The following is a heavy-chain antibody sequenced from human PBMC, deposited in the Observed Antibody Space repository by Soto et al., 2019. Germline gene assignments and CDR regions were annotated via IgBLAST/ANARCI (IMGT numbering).Heavy chain of an antibody. Sequence: QVQLQESGPGLVKPSETLSLTCTVSGGSISSYYWSWIRQPPGKGLEWSGYIYYSGNTNYNPSLKSRVTISVDTSKNQFSLKLSSVTAADTAVYYCARLVTAMREAPRYYYYGVDVWVQGTTVTVSS. CDR3: ARLVTAMREAPRYYYYGVDV. CDR1: GGSISSYY. J-gene: IGHJ6*02. D-gene: IGHD2-21*02. CDR2: IYYSGNT. V-gene: IGHV4-59*01.